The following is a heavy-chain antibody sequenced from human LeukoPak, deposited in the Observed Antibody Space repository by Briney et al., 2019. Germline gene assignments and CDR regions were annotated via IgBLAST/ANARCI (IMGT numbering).Heavy chain of an antibody. CDR2: IKQDGSEK. J-gene: IGHJ4*02. V-gene: IGHV3-7*01. CDR3: ARDLGIDRFDC. Sequence: GGSLRLSCAASGFTFSNYWMSWVRQAPGKGLEWVANIKQDGSEKYYMDSVKGRFTIFRDNAKSSLYLQMNSLRAEDTAMYYCARDLGIDRFDCWGQGTLVTVSS. CDR1: GFTFSNYW. D-gene: IGHD7-27*01.